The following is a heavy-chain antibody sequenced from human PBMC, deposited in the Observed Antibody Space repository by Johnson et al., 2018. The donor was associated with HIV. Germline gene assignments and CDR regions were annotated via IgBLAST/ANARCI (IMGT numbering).Heavy chain of an antibody. CDR1: GFTFSSYA. V-gene: IGHV3-30*04. Sequence: QVQLVESGGGEVQPGRSLRLSCAASGFTFSSYAMHWVRQAPVKGLEWVAAISYDGSNKYYADSVKGRFTISRDNSKNMLYLQMNSLRAEDTAVYLCVRPAAAGRDDAFDIWGQGTMVTVSS. D-gene: IGHD6-13*01. J-gene: IGHJ3*02. CDR2: ISYDGSNK. CDR3: VRPAAAGRDDAFDI.